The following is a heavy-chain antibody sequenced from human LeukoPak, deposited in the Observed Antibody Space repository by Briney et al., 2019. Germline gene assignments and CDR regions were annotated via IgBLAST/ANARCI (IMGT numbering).Heavy chain of an antibody. CDR1: GLSVSSTY. CDR3: ARGSSWSDY. V-gene: IGHV3-53*01. CDR2: IYSGGGT. Sequence: GGALRLSCAASGLSVSSTYMTWVRQAPGKGLEWVSVIYSGGGTNYADSLKGRFSISRDNSKNTLYLQMSSLRAEDTAVYYCARGSSWSDYWGQGTLVTVSS. D-gene: IGHD6-13*01. J-gene: IGHJ4*02.